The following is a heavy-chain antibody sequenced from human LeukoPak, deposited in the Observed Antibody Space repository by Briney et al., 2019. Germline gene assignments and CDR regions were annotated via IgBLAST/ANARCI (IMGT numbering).Heavy chain of an antibody. D-gene: IGHD6-19*01. J-gene: IGHJ4*02. CDR2: ISYDGSNK. Sequence: GGSLRLSCAASGFTFSSYAMHWVRQAPGKGLEWVAVISYDGSNKYYADSMKGRFTISRDNSKNTLYLQMNSLRAEDTAVYYCARASSAVADFDYWGQGTLVTVSS. CDR3: ARASSAVADFDY. V-gene: IGHV3-30*04. CDR1: GFTFSSYA.